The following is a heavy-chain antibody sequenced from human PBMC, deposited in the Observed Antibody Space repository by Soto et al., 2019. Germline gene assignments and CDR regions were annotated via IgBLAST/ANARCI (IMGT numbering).Heavy chain of an antibody. CDR1: GGTFSTYA. D-gene: IGHD5-18*01. CDR2: IIPMFGTA. J-gene: IGHJ4*02. CDR3: ASGIQLWLRRINNGYSG. Sequence: QVQLVQSGAEVKKPESSVKVSCKAPGGTFSTYAISWVRQAPGQGLEWMGGIIPMFGTANYAQRFHDRVTXTXXESPNTVYMELSSLRSEDTAVYFCASGIQLWLRRINNGYSGWGQGTLVTVSS. V-gene: IGHV1-69*05.